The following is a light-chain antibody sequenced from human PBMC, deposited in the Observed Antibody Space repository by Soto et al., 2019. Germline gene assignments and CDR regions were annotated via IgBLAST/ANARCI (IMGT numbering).Light chain of an antibody. CDR2: EDT. V-gene: IGLV2-23*02. CDR1: SSDVGGYDL. Sequence: QSVLTQPASVSGSPGQSITISCTGTSSDVGGYDLVSWYQQHPGKAPKLMIFEDTARPSGISNRFSGSKSGDTASLTISRLQAEDEAHYYCCSYAGSRTFLFGGGTKVTVL. CDR3: CSYAGSRTFL. J-gene: IGLJ3*02.